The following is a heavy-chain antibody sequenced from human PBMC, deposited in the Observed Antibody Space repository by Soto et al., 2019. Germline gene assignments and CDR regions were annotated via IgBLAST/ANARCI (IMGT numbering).Heavy chain of an antibody. V-gene: IGHV3-74*01. CDR1: GFTFSSYW. CDR3: ARLRNIAARPDY. CDR2: INSDGSST. D-gene: IGHD6-6*01. Sequence: GSLRLSCAASGFTFSSYWMHWVRQAPGKGLVWVSRINSDGSSTSYADSVKGRFTISRDNAKNTLYLQMNSLRAEDTAVYYCARLRNIAARPDYWGQGTLVTVSS. J-gene: IGHJ4*02.